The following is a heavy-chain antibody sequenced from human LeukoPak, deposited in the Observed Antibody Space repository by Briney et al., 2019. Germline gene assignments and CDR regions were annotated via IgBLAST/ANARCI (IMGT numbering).Heavy chain of an antibody. Sequence: PGGSLRLSCAASGFTFSSYAMSWIRQPPGKGLEWIGEINHSGSTNYNPSLKSRVTISVDTSKNQFSLKLSSVTAADAAVYYCAGYSSGLDYWGQGTLVTVSS. V-gene: IGHV4-34*08. CDR3: AGYSSGLDY. J-gene: IGHJ4*02. CDR2: INHSGST. CDR1: GFTFSSYA. D-gene: IGHD6-19*01.